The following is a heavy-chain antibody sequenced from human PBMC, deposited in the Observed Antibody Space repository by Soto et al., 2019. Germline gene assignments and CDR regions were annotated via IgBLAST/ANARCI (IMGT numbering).Heavy chain of an antibody. CDR1: GFTFDHYA. D-gene: IGHD5-18*01. J-gene: IGHJ4*02. V-gene: IGHV3-9*01. Sequence: EVQLVESGGGLVQPGRSLRLSCAASGFTFDHYAMHWVRQAPGKGLEWVSRISWNSGSIGYADSVKGRFTISRDNAKNSVYLQMSSLRAEDKALYYCATGVGSYGNFDYWGQGTLVTVSS. CDR2: ISWNSGSI. CDR3: ATGVGSYGNFDY.